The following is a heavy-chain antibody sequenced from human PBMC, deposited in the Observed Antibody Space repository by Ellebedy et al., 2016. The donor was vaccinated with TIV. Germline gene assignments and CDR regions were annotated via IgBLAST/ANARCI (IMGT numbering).Heavy chain of an antibody. CDR1: VFSLSTSGVG. CDR3: AHTITMVRGVITYHYYGMDV. Sequence: SGPTLVKPTQTLTLTCTFSVFSLSTSGVGVGWIRQPPGKALEWLALIYWDDDKRYSPSLKSRLTITKDTSKNQVVLTMTNMDPVDTATYYCAHTITMVRGVITYHYYGMDVWGQGTTVTVSS. V-gene: IGHV2-5*02. D-gene: IGHD3-10*01. J-gene: IGHJ6*02. CDR2: IYWDDDK.